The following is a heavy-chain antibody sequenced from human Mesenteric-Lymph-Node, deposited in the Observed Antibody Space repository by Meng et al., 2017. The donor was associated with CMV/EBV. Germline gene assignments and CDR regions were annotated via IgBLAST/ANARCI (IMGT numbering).Heavy chain of an antibody. CDR2: IRFDDSNK. Sequence: GGSLRLSCSASGFTFSNYGMHWVRQAPGKGLEGVAFIRFDDSNKYYKASVKGRFTISRDNSKNTLYLQMNSLRAEDTAVYYCAKPTLIPLSWGQGTMVTVSS. J-gene: IGHJ3*01. V-gene: IGHV3-30*02. CDR3: AKPTLIPLS. D-gene: IGHD2/OR15-2a*01. CDR1: GFTFSNYG.